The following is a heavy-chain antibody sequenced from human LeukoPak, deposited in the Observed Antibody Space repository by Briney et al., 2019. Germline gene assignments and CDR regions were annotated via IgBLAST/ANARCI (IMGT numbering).Heavy chain of an antibody. CDR1: GGSFSGYY. V-gene: IGHV4-34*01. CDR2: INHSGST. CDR3: ASGRLQAAIVVVPAATYQFDY. J-gene: IGHJ4*02. Sequence: SETLSLTCAVYGGSFSGYYLSWIRQPPGKGLEWIGEINHSGSTNYNPSPKSRVTISVDTSKNQFSLKLSSVTAADRAVYYCASGRLQAAIVVVPAATYQFDYWGQGTLVTVSS. D-gene: IGHD2-2*01.